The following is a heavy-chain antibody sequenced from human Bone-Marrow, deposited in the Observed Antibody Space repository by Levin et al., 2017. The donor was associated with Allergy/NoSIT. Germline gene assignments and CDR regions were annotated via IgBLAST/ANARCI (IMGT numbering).Heavy chain of an antibody. D-gene: IGHD5-24*01. Sequence: HSGGSLRLSCAASGFTFSSYTMHWLRQAPGKGLEWVAVISEDGSKKYYADSVKGRFTFSRDNSKNTVYLQMNSLRAEDTAVYFCTRGDGYQDFDYWGQGTLVTVSS. CDR3: TRGDGYQDFDY. CDR2: ISEDGSKK. V-gene: IGHV3-30*04. CDR1: GFTFSSYT. J-gene: IGHJ4*02.